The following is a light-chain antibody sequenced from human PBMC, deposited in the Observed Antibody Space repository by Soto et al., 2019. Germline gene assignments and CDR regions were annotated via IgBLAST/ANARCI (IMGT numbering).Light chain of an antibody. V-gene: IGLV2-14*01. CDR2: EVN. CDR3: SSYSDSDTKV. CDR1: SSDVGAYIY. J-gene: IGLJ1*01. Sequence: QSVLTQPASVSGSPGQSITISCFGTSSDVGAYIYVSWYQQYPGKAPRLIIYEVNNRPSGVSGRFSGSKSDTTAFLTISGLQAEDEADYYCSSYSDSDTKVFGTGTKVTVL.